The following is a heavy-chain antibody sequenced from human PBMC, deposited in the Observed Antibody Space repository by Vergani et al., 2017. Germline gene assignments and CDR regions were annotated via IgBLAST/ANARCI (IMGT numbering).Heavy chain of an antibody. J-gene: IGHJ4*02. CDR1: GGSISSGDYY. CDR3: ARDRYYDSSGSGHYFDY. CDR2: IYYSGST. D-gene: IGHD3-22*01. V-gene: IGHV4-30-4*08. Sequence: QVQLQESGPGLAKPSQTLSLTCTVSGGSISSGDYYWSWIRQPPGKGLEWIGYIYYSGSTYYNPSLKSRVTISVDTSKNQFSLKLSSVTAADTAVYYCARDRYYDSSGSGHYFDYWGQGTLVTVSS.